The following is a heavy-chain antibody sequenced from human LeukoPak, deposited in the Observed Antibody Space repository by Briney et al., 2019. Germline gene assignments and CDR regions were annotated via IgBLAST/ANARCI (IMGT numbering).Heavy chain of an antibody. D-gene: IGHD3-22*01. V-gene: IGHV3-33*06. J-gene: IGHJ4*02. Sequence: PGSALTLSCAASGFTFSSYAMHWVRQAPRKGLEWVEFIWYDGSNKDDKDCVKGRFTISRDNAKNRLHLQVNSLRADDTAVYYCAKDYRGYYDSSAWDYWGQGTLVTVSS. CDR1: GFTFSSYA. CDR3: AKDYRGYYDSSAWDY. CDR2: IWYDGSNK.